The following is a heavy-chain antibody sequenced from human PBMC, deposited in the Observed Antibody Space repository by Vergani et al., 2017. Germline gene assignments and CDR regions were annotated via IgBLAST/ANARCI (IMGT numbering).Heavy chain of an antibody. J-gene: IGHJ4*02. CDR1: GGSISSYY. CDR3: VRRVYNWNDFAIDY. D-gene: IGHD1-1*01. Sequence: QVQLQESGPGLVKPSETLSLTCTVSGGSISSYYWSWIRQPAGKGLEWIGRIYTSGSTNYNPSLKSRVTISVDTSKNQFSLKLSSVTAADPAVYYCVRRVYNWNDFAIDYWGQGTLVTVSS. CDR2: IYTSGST. V-gene: IGHV4-4*07.